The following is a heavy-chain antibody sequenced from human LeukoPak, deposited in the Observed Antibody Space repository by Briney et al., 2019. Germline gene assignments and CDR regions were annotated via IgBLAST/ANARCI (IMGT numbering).Heavy chain of an antibody. J-gene: IGHJ4*02. V-gene: IGHV4-38-2*01. CDR3: ARSPSPGYYDSSEAT. CDR1: GYSISRGYY. D-gene: IGHD3-22*01. CDR2: IYYSGST. Sequence: SETLSLTCAVSGYSISRGYYWGWIRQSPGKGLEGIGYIYYSGSTNYKPSLKSRVTISVDTSKNQFSLKLSSVTPEYTAVYSCARSPSPGYYDSSEATWGQGTLVTVSS.